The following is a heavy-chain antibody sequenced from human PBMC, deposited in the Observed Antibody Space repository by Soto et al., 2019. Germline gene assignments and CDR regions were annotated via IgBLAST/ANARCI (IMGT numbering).Heavy chain of an antibody. V-gene: IGHV4-39*01. Sequence: QLQLQESGPGLVKPSETLSLTCTVSGGSISSTNYYWGWIRQPPGKGLEWIGSIYYSGSTYYNPSLKRRVTISVDTSKNQFSLKLSSVTAADTAVYYCARGFTTVVTVDYWGQGTLVTVSS. CDR3: ARGFTTVVTVDY. D-gene: IGHD4-17*01. CDR2: IYYSGST. CDR1: GGSISSTNYY. J-gene: IGHJ4*02.